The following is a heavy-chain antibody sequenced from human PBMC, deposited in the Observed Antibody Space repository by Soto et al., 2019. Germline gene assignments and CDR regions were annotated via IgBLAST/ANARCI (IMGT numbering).Heavy chain of an antibody. CDR2: IYWDDDK. CDR3: AHIAYYDNRHAFDI. Sequence: QITLKESGPALVKPTQTLTLTCTFSGFSLSTSGEGVGWIRQPPGKALEWLALIYWDDDKRYSPSLKSKLTITKDTTNNQVVHTMTNMDPVDTATYYCAHIAYYDNRHAFDIWGQGTLVTVSS. J-gene: IGHJ3*02. V-gene: IGHV2-5*02. CDR1: GFSLSTSGEG. D-gene: IGHD3-22*01.